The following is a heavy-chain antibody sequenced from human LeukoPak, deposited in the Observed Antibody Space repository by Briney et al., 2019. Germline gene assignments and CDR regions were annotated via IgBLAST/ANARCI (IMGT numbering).Heavy chain of an antibody. CDR2: IYYSGST. J-gene: IGHJ4*02. D-gene: IGHD3-9*01. CDR1: GGSISSGGYY. CDR3: ASYDILTGYHSFDY. V-gene: IGHV4-61*08. Sequence: SETLSLTCTVSGGSISSGGYYWSWIRQHPGKGLEWIGYIYYSGSTNYNPSLKSRVTISVDTSKNQFSLKLSSVTAADTAVYYCASYDILTGYHSFDYWGQGTLVTVSS.